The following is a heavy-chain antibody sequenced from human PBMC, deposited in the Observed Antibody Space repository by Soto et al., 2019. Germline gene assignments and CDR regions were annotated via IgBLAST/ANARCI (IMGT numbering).Heavy chain of an antibody. V-gene: IGHV4-4*02. CDR1: GGSISSSNW. D-gene: IGHD6-25*01. J-gene: IGHJ4*02. CDR2: IYHSGSS. Sequence: PSETLSLTCAVSGGSISSSNWWSWVRQPPGKGLEWIGEIYHSGSSNYKPSLKSRVTISVDNFKNQFSLELSSVTVADTAVYYCARYIAASDTFYFDYWSQGTLVTVSS. CDR3: ARYIAASDTFYFDY.